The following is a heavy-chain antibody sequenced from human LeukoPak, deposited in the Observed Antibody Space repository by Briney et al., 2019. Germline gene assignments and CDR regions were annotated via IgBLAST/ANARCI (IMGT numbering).Heavy chain of an antibody. D-gene: IGHD3-16*02. CDR1: GYSISSGYY. Sequence: SETLSLTCAVSGYSISSGYYWGWVRQAPGKGLEWIGSIYHTGSTDYNPSLKSRLTISVDMSKNQFSLNLRSVTAADTAVYYCARDKDDYVWGTYRWWGQGMLVTVSS. J-gene: IGHJ4*02. CDR3: ARDKDDYVWGTYRW. CDR2: IYHTGST. V-gene: IGHV4-38-2*01.